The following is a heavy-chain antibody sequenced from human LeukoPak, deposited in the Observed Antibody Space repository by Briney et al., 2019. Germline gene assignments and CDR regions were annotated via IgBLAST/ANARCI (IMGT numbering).Heavy chain of an antibody. D-gene: IGHD5-18*01. CDR2: IYTSGST. Sequence: PSETLSLTCTVSGGSISSGSYYWSWIRQPAGKGLEWIGRIYTSGSTNYNPSLKSRVTISVDTSKNQFSLKLSSVTAADTAVYYCARERYSYGHEEFDYWGQGTLVTVSS. V-gene: IGHV4-61*02. CDR1: GGSISSGSYY. J-gene: IGHJ4*02. CDR3: ARERYSYGHEEFDY.